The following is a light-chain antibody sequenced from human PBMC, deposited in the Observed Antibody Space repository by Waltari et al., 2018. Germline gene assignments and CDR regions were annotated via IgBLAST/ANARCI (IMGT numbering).Light chain of an antibody. CDR2: EVS. CDR1: QSLVHSDGRTY. CDR3: MQTIQFPLT. J-gene: IGKJ4*01. V-gene: IGKV2D-29*02. Sequence: DIGLAQTPLSLSVTPRQPASISCKSAQSLVHSDGRTYLHWYLQRPGQSPHLLMYEVSNRFSGVPDRFSGSGSGTDFTLNISRVEAEDVGLFYCMQTIQFPLTFGGGTKLEIK.